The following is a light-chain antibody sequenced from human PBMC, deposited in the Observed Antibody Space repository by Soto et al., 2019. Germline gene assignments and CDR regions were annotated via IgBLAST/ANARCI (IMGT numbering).Light chain of an antibody. V-gene: IGKV1-5*01. J-gene: IGKJ2*01. CDR1: QSVSNW. Sequence: DIQMTQSPSTLSASVVDRVTITCRASQSVSNWLACYQQKPGKAPNRLIYDASSLESGVPSRFSGSGSGTEFSLTISSLQPDDFETYYCQQYNSYYSFGQGTKLVIK. CDR2: DAS. CDR3: QQYNSYYS.